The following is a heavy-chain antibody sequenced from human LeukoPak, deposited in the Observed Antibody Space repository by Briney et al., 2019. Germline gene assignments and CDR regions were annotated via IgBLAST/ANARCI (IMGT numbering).Heavy chain of an antibody. Sequence: GGSLRLSCAASGFTFISYGMHWVRQAPGKGLVWVAIISYDGSNKYYADSVKGRFTISRDNSKNTLYLQINSLRAEDTAVYYCATDPDSSGYYYPIFDYWGQGTLVTVSS. CDR2: ISYDGSNK. J-gene: IGHJ4*02. CDR3: ATDPDSSGYYYPIFDY. V-gene: IGHV3-30*03. CDR1: GFTFISYG. D-gene: IGHD3-22*01.